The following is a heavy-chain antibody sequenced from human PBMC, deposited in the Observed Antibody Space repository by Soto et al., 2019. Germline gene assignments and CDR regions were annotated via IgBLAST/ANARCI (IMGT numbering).Heavy chain of an antibody. CDR2: ISANGTFR. J-gene: IGHJ4*02. CDR3: ARYPGTIMPTIVGSYYFDY. V-gene: IGHV3-21*01. CDR1: GFTFNNYS. Sequence: GGSLRLSCAGSGFTFNNYSVNWVRQAPGKGLEWVSSISANGTFRYYADSVRGRFTVSRDNAKSSLYLQMNNLRAEDTAVYFCARYPGTIMPTIVGSYYFDYWGLGTLVTVSS. D-gene: IGHD5-12*01.